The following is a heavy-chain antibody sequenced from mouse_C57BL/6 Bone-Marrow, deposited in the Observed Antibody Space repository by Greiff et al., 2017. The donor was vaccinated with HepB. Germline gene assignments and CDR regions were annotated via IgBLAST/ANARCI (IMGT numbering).Heavy chain of an antibody. CDR3: ARQGYYYGSSLDY. J-gene: IGHJ2*01. CDR1: GFTFSDYG. V-gene: IGHV5-17*03. Sequence: EVQLKESGGGLVKPGGSLKLSCAASGFTFSDYGMHWVRQAPEKGLEWVAYISSGSSTIYYPDSVKGRFTISRDNAKNTLYLQMSSLKSEDTAMYYCARQGYYYGSSLDYWGQGTTLTVSS. CDR2: ISSGSSTI. D-gene: IGHD1-1*01.